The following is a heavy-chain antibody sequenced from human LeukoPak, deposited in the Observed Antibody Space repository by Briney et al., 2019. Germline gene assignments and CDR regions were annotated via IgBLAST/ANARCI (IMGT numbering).Heavy chain of an antibody. D-gene: IGHD3-22*01. CDR2: ISYDGSNK. CDR1: GFTFSSYG. V-gene: IGHV3-30*18. Sequence: PGGSLRLSCAASGFTFSSYGMHWVRQAPGKGLEWVAVISYDGSNKYYADSVKGRFTISRDNSKNTLYLQMNSLRAEDTAVYYCAKNRDRGAPTYYYDSSGSSHFDLWGRGTLVTVSS. CDR3: AKNRDRGAPTYYYDSSGSSHFDL. J-gene: IGHJ2*01.